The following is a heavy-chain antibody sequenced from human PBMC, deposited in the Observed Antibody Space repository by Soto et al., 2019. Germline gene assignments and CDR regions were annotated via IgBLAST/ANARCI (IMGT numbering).Heavy chain of an antibody. V-gene: IGHV1-69*06. J-gene: IGHJ4*02. D-gene: IGHD3-10*01. Sequence: QVQLVQSGAEVKKPGSSVKVSCKASGGTFSSYAISWVRQAPGQGLEWMGGIIPIFGTANYAQKFQGRVTITADKSTSTAYMELSSLRSEDTAVYYCARAVTSYYDGSGSYTYYFDYWGQGTLVTVSS. CDR2: IIPIFGTA. CDR1: GGTFSSYA. CDR3: ARAVTSYYDGSGSYTYYFDY.